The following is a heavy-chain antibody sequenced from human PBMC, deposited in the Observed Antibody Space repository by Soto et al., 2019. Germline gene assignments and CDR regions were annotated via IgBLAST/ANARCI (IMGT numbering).Heavy chain of an antibody. Sequence: VGSLRLSCAVSGFICSSYDMSWVRQAPGKGLEWVSTILVGGSTHYEDSVKGRFTISRDTSKNTVYLQMNSLTAGDTAVYYCAKATATGGGAFEICGQGTMVTVSS. V-gene: IGHV3-23*01. D-gene: IGHD2-8*02. J-gene: IGHJ3*02. CDR3: AKATATGGGAFEI. CDR2: ILVGGST. CDR1: GFICSSYD.